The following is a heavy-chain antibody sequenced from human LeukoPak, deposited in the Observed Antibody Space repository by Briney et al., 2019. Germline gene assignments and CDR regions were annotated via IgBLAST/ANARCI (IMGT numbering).Heavy chain of an antibody. Sequence: ASVKVSCKASGYTFTSYYMHWVRQAPGQGLEWMGIINPSGGSTSYAQKFQGRVTITTDESTSTAYMELSSLRSEDTAVYYCAKGNGPDYYYYMDVWGKGTTVTVSS. CDR1: GYTFTSYY. V-gene: IGHV1-46*01. J-gene: IGHJ6*03. CDR3: AKGNGPDYYYYMDV. CDR2: INPSGGST.